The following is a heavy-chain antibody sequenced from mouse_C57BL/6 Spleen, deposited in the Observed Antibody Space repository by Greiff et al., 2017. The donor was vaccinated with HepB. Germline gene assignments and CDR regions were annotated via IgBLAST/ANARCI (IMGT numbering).Heavy chain of an antibody. CDR3: ARGGTYYDYY. CDR2: IDPSDSYT. CDR1: GYTFTSYW. J-gene: IGHJ2*01. V-gene: IGHV1-50*01. Sequence: QVQLQQPGAELVKPGASVKLSCKASGYTFTSYWMQWVKQRHGQGLEWIGEIDPSDSYTNYNQKFKGKATLTVDTSSSTAYMQLSSLTSEDSAVYYCARGGTYYDYYWGQGTTLTVSS. D-gene: IGHD2-4*01.